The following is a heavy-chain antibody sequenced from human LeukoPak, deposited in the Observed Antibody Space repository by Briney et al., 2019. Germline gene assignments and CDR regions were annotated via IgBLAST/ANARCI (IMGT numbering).Heavy chain of an antibody. D-gene: IGHD3-16*01. Sequence: SQTLSLTCAISGDSVSSNSAAWNWIRQSPSRGLEWLGRTYYRSKWYNDYAVSVKSRITINPDTSKNQFSLKLSSVTAADTAVYYCARGWVTYHSRFGVTWFDPWGQGTLVTVSS. CDR2: TYYRSKWYN. J-gene: IGHJ5*02. CDR1: GDSVSSNSAA. V-gene: IGHV6-1*01. CDR3: ARGWVTYHSRFGVTWFDP.